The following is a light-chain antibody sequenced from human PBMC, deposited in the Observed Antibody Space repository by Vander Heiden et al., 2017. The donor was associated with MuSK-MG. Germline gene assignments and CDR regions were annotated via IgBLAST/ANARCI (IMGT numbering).Light chain of an antibody. CDR2: END. J-gene: IGLJ1*01. CDR1: SSNIGNNY. V-gene: IGLV1-51*02. Sequence: QSVLTQPPSVSAATGQKVTISCSGSSSNIGNNYVSWYQQLPGTAPKLLIYENDKRPSGIPDRFSGSKSGTSATLGITGLQTGDEADYYCGTWDSSLREVFGTGTKVTVL. CDR3: GTWDSSLREV.